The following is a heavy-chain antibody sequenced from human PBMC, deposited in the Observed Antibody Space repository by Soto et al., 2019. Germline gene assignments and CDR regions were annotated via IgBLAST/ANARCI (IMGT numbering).Heavy chain of an antibody. CDR3: ASSGYSSSWYDY. D-gene: IGHD6-13*01. CDR2: INAGYGNT. J-gene: IGHJ4*02. V-gene: IGHV1-3*01. CDR1: GYTFTSYA. Sequence: ASVKVSCKASGYTFTSYAIHWVRQAPGQRVEWMGWINAGYGNTKYSQNFQGRVTITRDTSASTAYMELSNLRSEDTAVYYCASSGYSSSWYDYWGQGTLVTVSS.